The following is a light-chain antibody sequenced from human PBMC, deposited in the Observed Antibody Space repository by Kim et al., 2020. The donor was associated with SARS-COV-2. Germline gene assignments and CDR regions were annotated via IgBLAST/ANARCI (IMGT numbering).Light chain of an antibody. J-gene: IGLJ3*02. CDR3: SSYTSSSTWV. CDR2: DVS. Sequence: GQSITISGTGTSSDGGGYNYVSWYQQHPGKAPKLMIYDVSNRPSGVSNRFSGSKSGNTASLTISGLQAEDEADYYCSSYTSSSTWVFGGGTQLTVL. V-gene: IGLV2-14*03. CDR1: SSDGGGYNY.